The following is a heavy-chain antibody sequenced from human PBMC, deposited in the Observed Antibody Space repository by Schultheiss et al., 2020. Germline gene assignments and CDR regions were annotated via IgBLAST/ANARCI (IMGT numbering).Heavy chain of an antibody. CDR3: ARGGEFTDYGDYVGVGFDY. Sequence: ASVTVSCKASGYSFTSFGISWVRQAPGQGLEWMGWISPYNGNTNYAQKLQGRVTMTTDTSTSTAYMELRSLRSDDTALYYCARGGEFTDYGDYVGVGFDYWGQVTLVTGYS. J-gene: IGHJ4*02. D-gene: IGHD4-17*01. CDR2: ISPYNGNT. V-gene: IGHV1-18*01. CDR1: GYSFTSFG.